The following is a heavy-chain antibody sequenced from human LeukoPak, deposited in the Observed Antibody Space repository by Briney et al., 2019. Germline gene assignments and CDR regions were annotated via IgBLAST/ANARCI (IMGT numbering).Heavy chain of an antibody. Sequence: PGGSLRLSCAASGFTVSSNYMSWVRQAPGKGLEWVAYISSSGSTIYYADSVKGRFTMSRDNAKNSLFLQMNSLRAEDTAVYYCASIATGNCFDYWGQGTLVTVSS. CDR3: ASIATGNCFDY. CDR2: ISSSGSTI. V-gene: IGHV3-11*04. CDR1: GFTVSSNY. J-gene: IGHJ4*02.